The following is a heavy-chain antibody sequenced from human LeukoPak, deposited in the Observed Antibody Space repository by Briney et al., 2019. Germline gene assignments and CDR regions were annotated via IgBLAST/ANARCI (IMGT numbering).Heavy chain of an antibody. CDR1: GGSFSGYY. J-gene: IGHJ3*02. Sequence: SETLSLICAVYGGSFSGYYWSWIRQPPGKGLEWIGEINHSGSTNYNPSLKSRVTISVDTSKNQSSLKLSSVTAADTAVYYCAREGVDTAMVYAFDIWGQGTMVTVSS. CDR2: INHSGST. D-gene: IGHD5-18*01. CDR3: AREGVDTAMVYAFDI. V-gene: IGHV4-34*01.